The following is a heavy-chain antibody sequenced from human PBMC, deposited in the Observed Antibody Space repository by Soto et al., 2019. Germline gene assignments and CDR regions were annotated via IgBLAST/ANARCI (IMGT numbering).Heavy chain of an antibody. V-gene: IGHV4-59*01. D-gene: IGHD1-26*01. CDR1: VGSISTYY. Sequence: QVQLQESGPGLVKPSETLSLTCTVSVGSISTYYWSWIRQPPGKGLEWIGYIYYTGSTNCNPSLKSRVTMSVDTSKNQFSLNLNSVTTADTAVYYCARSRGNYRIDYWGQGTLVTVSS. CDR3: ARSRGNYRIDY. J-gene: IGHJ4*02. CDR2: IYYTGST.